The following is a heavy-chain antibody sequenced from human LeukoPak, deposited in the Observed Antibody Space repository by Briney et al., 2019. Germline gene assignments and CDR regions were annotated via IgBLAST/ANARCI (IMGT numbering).Heavy chain of an antibody. J-gene: IGHJ4*02. CDR2: INHIGST. Sequence: SETLSLTCAVYGGSFSGYYWSWIRQPPGKGLEWIGEINHIGSTNYNPSLKTRVTISVDTSKNQFSLKLSSVTAADTAVYYCARIRRGSSWLGVSLFDYWGQGTLVTVSS. D-gene: IGHD6-13*01. CDR1: GGSFSGYY. V-gene: IGHV4-34*01. CDR3: ARIRRGSSWLGVSLFDY.